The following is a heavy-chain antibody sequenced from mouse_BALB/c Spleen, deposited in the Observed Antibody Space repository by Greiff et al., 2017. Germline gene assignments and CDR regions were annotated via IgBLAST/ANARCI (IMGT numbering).Heavy chain of an antibody. Sequence: QVQLKESGPGLVAPSQCLSITCTVSGFSLTSYGVHWVRQPPGKGLEWLGVIWAGGSTNYNSALMSRLSISKDNSKSQVFFKMNSLQTDDTAMYYCATGNWDAMDYWGQGTSVTVSS. J-gene: IGHJ4*01. V-gene: IGHV2-9*02. CDR1: GFSLTSYG. D-gene: IGHD2-1*01. CDR3: ATGNWDAMDY. CDR2: IWAGGST.